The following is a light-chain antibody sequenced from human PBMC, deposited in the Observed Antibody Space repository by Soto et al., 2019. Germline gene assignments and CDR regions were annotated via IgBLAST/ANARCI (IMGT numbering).Light chain of an antibody. J-gene: IGLJ1*01. Sequence: QSVLTQPPSASAPPGQGVTISCSGSSSNVGTNTVTWYQQLSGTAPKLLIYTDNFRSSGVPARFSGSKSGTSASLAISGLQSDDEADYYCAAWDDSLKGYVFGTGTKVTVL. V-gene: IGLV1-44*01. CDR1: SSNVGTNT. CDR2: TDN. CDR3: AAWDDSLKGYV.